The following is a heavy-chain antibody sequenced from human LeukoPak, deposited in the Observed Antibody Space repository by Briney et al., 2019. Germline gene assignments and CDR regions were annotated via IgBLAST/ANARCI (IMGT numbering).Heavy chain of an antibody. CDR1: GLTFSSYA. CDR3: AKQFSSAVGSAVDC. CDR2: ISGSGDST. J-gene: IGHJ4*02. V-gene: IGHV3-23*01. D-gene: IGHD2-15*01. Sequence: PGGSLRLSCAASGLTFSSYAMIWDRQAPGKGLEWLSAISGSGDSTYYADSVKGRFTISRDNSKNTLYLQINSLRADGTAVYYCAKQFSSAVGSAVDCWGQGTLVTVSS.